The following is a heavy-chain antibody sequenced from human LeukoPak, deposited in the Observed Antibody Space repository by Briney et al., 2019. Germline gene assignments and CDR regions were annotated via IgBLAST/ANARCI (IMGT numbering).Heavy chain of an antibody. Sequence: GGSLRLSCAASGFTFSSYSMNWVRQAPGKGLEWVSVISSGSSYIYYADSVEGRFTISRDNSKNTLYLQMNSLRAEDTAVYYCAKDRAIPYSSSWYWFDPWGQGTLVTVSS. CDR2: ISSGSSYI. V-gene: IGHV3-21*01. J-gene: IGHJ5*02. CDR3: AKDRAIPYSSSWYWFDP. D-gene: IGHD6-13*01. CDR1: GFTFSSYS.